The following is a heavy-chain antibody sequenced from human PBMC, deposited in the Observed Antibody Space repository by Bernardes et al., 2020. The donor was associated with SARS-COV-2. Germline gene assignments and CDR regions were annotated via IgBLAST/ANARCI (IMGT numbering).Heavy chain of an antibody. V-gene: IGHV3-74*01. CDR2: INGDGSTT. CDR1: GFTFSSYW. CDR3: VRGPSDGHGRFEY. Sequence: GGSLRLSRAASGFTFSSYWMHWVRQAPGKGLVWVSRINGDGSTTTYADSVKGRFTISRDNAKNTLYLQMNSLRAEDTAVYFCVRGPSDGHGRFEYWGQGTLGTVSS. J-gene: IGHJ4*02.